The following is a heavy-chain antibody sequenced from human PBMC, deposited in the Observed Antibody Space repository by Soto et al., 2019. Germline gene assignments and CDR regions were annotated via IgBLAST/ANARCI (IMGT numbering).Heavy chain of an antibody. CDR2: IYSGGST. D-gene: IGHD3-3*01. CDR1: GFTVSSNY. V-gene: IGHV3-66*01. Sequence: EVQLVESGGGLVQPGGSLRLSCAASGFTVSSNYMSWVRQAPGKGLEWVSVIYSGGSTYYGDSVKARFTISRDNSKNTIYLQMKRLRDEGTAVYYCAREHITSFGGGRIDSWGRGTLVTVS. CDR3: AREHITSFGGGRIDS. J-gene: IGHJ4*02.